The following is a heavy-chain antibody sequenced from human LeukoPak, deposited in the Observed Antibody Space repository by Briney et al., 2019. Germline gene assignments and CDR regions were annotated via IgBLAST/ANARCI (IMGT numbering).Heavy chain of an antibody. V-gene: IGHV3-33*01. J-gene: IGHJ4*02. CDR2: IWYDGSNK. D-gene: IGHD6-6*01. Sequence: GGSLRLSCAASGFTFSSYGMHWVRQAPGKGLEWVAVIWYDGSNKYYADSVKGRFTISRDNSKNTLYLQMNSLRAEDTAVFYCARSPGTGEDSPFDYWGQGTLVTVSS. CDR3: ARSPGTGEDSPFDY. CDR1: GFTFSSYG.